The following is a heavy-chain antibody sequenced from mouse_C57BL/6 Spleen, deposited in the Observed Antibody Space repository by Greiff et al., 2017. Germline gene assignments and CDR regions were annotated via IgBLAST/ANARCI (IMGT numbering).Heavy chain of an antibody. CDR3: ARGGLRLLFDY. J-gene: IGHJ2*01. V-gene: IGHV5-17*01. CDR1: GFTFSDYG. D-gene: IGHD3-2*02. Sequence: EVKVEESGGGLVKPGGSLKLSCAASGFTFSDYGMHWVRQAPEKGLEWVAYISSGSSTIYYADTVKGRFTISRDNAKNTLFLQMTSLRSEDTAMYYCARGGLRLLFDYWGQGTTLTVSS. CDR2: ISSGSSTI.